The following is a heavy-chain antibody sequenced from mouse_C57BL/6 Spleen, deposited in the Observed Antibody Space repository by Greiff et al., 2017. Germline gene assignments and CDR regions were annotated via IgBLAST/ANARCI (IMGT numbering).Heavy chain of an antibody. J-gene: IGHJ1*03. D-gene: IGHD1-1*01. Sequence: EVQGVESGGDLVKPGGSLKLSCAASGFTFSSYGMSWVRQTPDKRLEWVANISSGGSYTYYQDSVKGRFTISRDNAKNTLYLQMSSLKSEDTAMYYCSRHLTTPPVWYFDVWGTGTTVTVSS. V-gene: IGHV5-6*01. CDR2: ISSGGSYT. CDR1: GFTFSSYG. CDR3: SRHLTTPPVWYFDV.